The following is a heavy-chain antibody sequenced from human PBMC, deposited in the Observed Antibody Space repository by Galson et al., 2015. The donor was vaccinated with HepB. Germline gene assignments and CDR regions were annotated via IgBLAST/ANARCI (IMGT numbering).Heavy chain of an antibody. V-gene: IGHV3-74*01. J-gene: IGHJ4*02. CDR2: ISIDGSSK. CDR3: ARGGGPTFADY. CDR1: GFPFSSHW. D-gene: IGHD3-10*01. Sequence: SLRLSCAASGFPFSSHWMRWVRQAPGKGLVWVARISIDGSSKSYADSVKGRFTISRDNAKNALYLQMNRLRAEDTAVYYCARGGGPTFADYGGQGTLVTVSS.